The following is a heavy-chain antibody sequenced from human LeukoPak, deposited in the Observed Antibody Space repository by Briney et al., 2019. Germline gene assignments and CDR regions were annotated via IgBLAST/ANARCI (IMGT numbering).Heavy chain of an antibody. CDR2: IFPSGGEI. J-gene: IGHJ5*02. CDR3: VTYRQVMLPFEA. Sequence: GGSLRLSCAASGFTFSSYSMNWVRQAPGKVLEWVSSIFPSGGEIHYADSVRGRFTISRDNSKSTLSLQMNSLRAEDTAIYYCVTYRQVMLPFEAWGQGTLVTVSS. CDR1: GFTFSSYS. V-gene: IGHV3-21*04. D-gene: IGHD5-18*01.